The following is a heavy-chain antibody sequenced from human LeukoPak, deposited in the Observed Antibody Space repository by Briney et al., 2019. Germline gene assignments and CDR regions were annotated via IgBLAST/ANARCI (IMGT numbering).Heavy chain of an antibody. J-gene: IGHJ5*02. Sequence: PSETLSLTCAVYGGSFSGYYWSWIRQPPGKGLEWNGEINHSGSTNYNPSLKSRVTISVDTSKNQFSLKLSSVTAADTAVYYCARARGNYVARWFDPWGQGTLVTVSS. CDR2: INHSGST. CDR3: ARARGNYVARWFDP. CDR1: GGSFSGYY. D-gene: IGHD1-7*01. V-gene: IGHV4-34*01.